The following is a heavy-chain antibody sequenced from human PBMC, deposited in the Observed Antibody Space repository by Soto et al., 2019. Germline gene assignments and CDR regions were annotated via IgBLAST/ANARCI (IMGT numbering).Heavy chain of an antibody. CDR3: ARDRGPSSGYYPYWFDP. Sequence: QVQLVQSGAEVKKPGSSEKVSCEASGGTFRSCAITWVRQAPGQGLEWMGGIIPIFGTANYAQKFQGRVTITADESTSTAYMEPSSLRSEDTAVYYCARDRGPSSGYYPYWFDPWGQGTLVTVSS. J-gene: IGHJ5*02. CDR1: GGTFRSCA. D-gene: IGHD3-22*01. CDR2: IIPIFGTA. V-gene: IGHV1-69*12.